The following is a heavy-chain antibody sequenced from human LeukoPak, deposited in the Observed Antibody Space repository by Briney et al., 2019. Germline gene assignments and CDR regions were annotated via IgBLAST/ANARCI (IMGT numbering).Heavy chain of an antibody. V-gene: IGHV3-48*03. D-gene: IGHD2-2*01. CDR2: ISSSGSTI. CDR1: GFTFSSYE. J-gene: IGHJ4*02. Sequence: GGSLRLSCAASGFTFSSYEMNWVRQAPGKGLEWVSYISSSGSTIYYADSVKGRFTISRDNAKNSLYLQMNSLRAEDTAVYYCARDMGGAGCSSTSCYSDFDYWGQGTLVTVSS. CDR3: ARDMGGAGCSSTSCYSDFDY.